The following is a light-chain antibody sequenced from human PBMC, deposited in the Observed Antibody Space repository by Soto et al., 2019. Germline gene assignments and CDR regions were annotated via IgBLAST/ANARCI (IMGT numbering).Light chain of an antibody. V-gene: IGKV1-5*03. CDR1: QTISSW. CDR2: KAS. CDR3: QQYNSYSYT. J-gene: IGKJ2*01. Sequence: DIQMTQFPSTLSAPVGDRVTITCRASQTISSWLAWYQQKPGKAPKLLMYKASSLESGVPSRFSGSGSGTEFTLTISSLQPEDFATYYCQQYNSYSYTFGQGTKLEIK.